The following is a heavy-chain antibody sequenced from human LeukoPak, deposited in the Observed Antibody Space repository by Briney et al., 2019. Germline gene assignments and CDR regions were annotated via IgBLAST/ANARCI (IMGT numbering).Heavy chain of an antibody. CDR2: IYYSGST. CDR3: ARGAPDFDL. CDR1: GDSISSSNYY. J-gene: IGHJ2*01. D-gene: IGHD3-16*01. Sequence: PSETLSLTCTVSGDSISSSNYYWGWIRQPPGKGLEWIGSIYYSGSTYYNPSLKSRVTISVDTSKNQFFLKLTSVTAADTAVYYCARGAPDFDLWGRGTLVTVSS. V-gene: IGHV4-39*01.